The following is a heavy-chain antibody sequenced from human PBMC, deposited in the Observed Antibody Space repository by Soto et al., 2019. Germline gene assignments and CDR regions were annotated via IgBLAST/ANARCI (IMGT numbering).Heavy chain of an antibody. J-gene: IGHJ5*02. CDR1: GFTLGTTD. D-gene: IGHD3-10*01. V-gene: IGHV3-23*01. CDR3: VKNSGWFNT. Sequence: GGSLRLSCAASGFTLGTTDMSWVRQAPGEGLEWVSTIDGSGGITYYADSVKGRFTISRDNSRNTVYLQMNSLRGDDTALYYCVKNSGWFNTWGQGALVT. CDR2: IDGSGGIT.